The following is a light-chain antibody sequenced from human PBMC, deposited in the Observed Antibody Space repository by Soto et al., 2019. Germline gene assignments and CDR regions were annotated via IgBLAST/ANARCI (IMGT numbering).Light chain of an antibody. Sequence: QSAVTQPPSASGTPGQRVTISCSGSSSNIGRNYVYWYQQLPGTAPRLLIYRNNQRPSGVPDRFSGSKSGTSASLAISGLRSEDEADYYCATWDDSLSAWVFGGGTKLTVL. J-gene: IGLJ3*02. CDR3: ATWDDSLSAWV. CDR1: SSNIGRNY. V-gene: IGLV1-47*01. CDR2: RNN.